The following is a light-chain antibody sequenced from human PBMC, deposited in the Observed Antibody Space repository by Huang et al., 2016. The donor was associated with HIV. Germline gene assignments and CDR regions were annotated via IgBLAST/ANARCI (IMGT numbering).Light chain of an antibody. Sequence: EIVMTQSPATLSVSPGERATLSCRASQSVGSNLAWYQQRRDQAPRLLIYAASTRARGRPARFSRSGSGTEFTLTVSSLQSGDFAVYYCQQRSSWPRTFGQGTRV. CDR1: QSVGSN. V-gene: IGKV3-15*01. J-gene: IGKJ1*01. CDR2: AAS. CDR3: QQRSSWPRT.